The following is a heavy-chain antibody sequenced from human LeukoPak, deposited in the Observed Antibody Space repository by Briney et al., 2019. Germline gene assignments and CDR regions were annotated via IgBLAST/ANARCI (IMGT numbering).Heavy chain of an antibody. D-gene: IGHD3-22*01. CDR2: ISYDGSNK. J-gene: IGHJ3*02. Sequence: GGSLRLSCAASGFTFSSYGMHWVRQAPGKGLEWVAVISYDGSNKYYADSVKGRFTISRDNSKNTLYLQMNSLRAEDTAVYYCATSMIVVPSGAFDIWGQGTMVTVSS. CDR3: ATSMIVVPSGAFDI. V-gene: IGHV3-30*19. CDR1: GFTFSSYG.